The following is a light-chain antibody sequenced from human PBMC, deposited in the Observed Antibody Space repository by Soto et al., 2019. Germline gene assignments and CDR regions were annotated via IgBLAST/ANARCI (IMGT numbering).Light chain of an antibody. CDR1: NNDVGNYKL. Sequence: QSALTQPASVSGSPGQSITISCTGINNDVGNYKLVSWYQHHPGKVPKLLIYEDNQRPSGVSNRFSGSKSGITASLTISGLQAEDEADYYCCSDDGGVVFGGGTKLTVL. CDR2: EDN. V-gene: IGLV2-23*01. J-gene: IGLJ2*01. CDR3: CSDDGGVV.